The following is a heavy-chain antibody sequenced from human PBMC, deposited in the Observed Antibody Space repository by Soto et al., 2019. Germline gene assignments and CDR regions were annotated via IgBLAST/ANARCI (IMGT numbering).Heavy chain of an antibody. CDR3: ARPTYYYDSSGPPAY. D-gene: IGHD3-22*01. V-gene: IGHV3-53*04. Sequence: GGSLRLSCVVSGLPVSTNYMSWVRQAPGKGLEWVSFIYSDGRTFYADSVKGRFTVSRLSSKNTLYLQMNSLRVEDTALYYCARPTYYYDSSGPPAYWGQGTLVTVSS. CDR1: GLPVSTNY. CDR2: IYSDGRT. J-gene: IGHJ4*02.